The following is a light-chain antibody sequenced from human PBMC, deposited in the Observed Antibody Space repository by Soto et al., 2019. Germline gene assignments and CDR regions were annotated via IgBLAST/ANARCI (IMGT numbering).Light chain of an antibody. Sequence: DIVMTQSPDSLAVSLGERATINCKSSQNILHGSNDKNYFSWYQQKPGQPPRLLIYWASIRESGVPDRFSGSGSGTDFTLTISSLQAEDVAVYYCQQYYTTPHTFGQGTKLEIK. CDR3: QQYYTTPHT. CDR1: QNILHGSNDKNY. J-gene: IGKJ2*01. V-gene: IGKV4-1*01. CDR2: WAS.